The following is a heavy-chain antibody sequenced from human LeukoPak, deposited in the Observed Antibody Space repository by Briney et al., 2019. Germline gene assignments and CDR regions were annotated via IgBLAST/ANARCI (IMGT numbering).Heavy chain of an antibody. CDR2: IYHSGST. Sequence: SETLSLTCAVSGGSISSGGYSWSWIRQPPGKGLEWIGYIYHSGSTYYNPSLKSRVTISVDRSKNQFSLKLSSVTAADTTVYYCARVSFRGDHHFDYWGQGTLVTVSS. J-gene: IGHJ4*02. V-gene: IGHV4-30-2*01. CDR1: GGSISSGGYS. D-gene: IGHD4-17*01. CDR3: ARVSFRGDHHFDY.